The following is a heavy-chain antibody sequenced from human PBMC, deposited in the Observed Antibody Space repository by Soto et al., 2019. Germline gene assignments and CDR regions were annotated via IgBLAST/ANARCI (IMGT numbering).Heavy chain of an antibody. J-gene: IGHJ4*02. Sequence: GGSLRLSCAASGFSFSDSAMHWVRHASGKGLEWIARIRSKANSYLIAYDESVRGRFIISRNDSKNTAYLQMNDLNTEDTGIYCCGRGGEMGFNDYWGQGTLVTVSS. V-gene: IGHV3-73*01. CDR2: IRSKANSYLI. CDR3: GRGGEMGFNDY. D-gene: IGHD1-26*01. CDR1: GFSFSDSA.